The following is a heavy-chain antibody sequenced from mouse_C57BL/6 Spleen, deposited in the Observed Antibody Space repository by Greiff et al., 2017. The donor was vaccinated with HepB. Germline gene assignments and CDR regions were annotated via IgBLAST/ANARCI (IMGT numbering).Heavy chain of an antibody. Sequence: QVQLQQPGAELVRPGSSVKLSCKASGYTFTSYWMHWVKQRPIQGLEWIGNIDPSDSETHYNQKFKDKATLTVDKSSSTAYMQLSSLTSEDSAVYYCAREDDGYYEGYAMDYWGQGTSVTVSS. CDR3: AREDDGYYEGYAMDY. J-gene: IGHJ4*01. CDR1: GYTFTSYW. V-gene: IGHV1-52*01. D-gene: IGHD2-3*01. CDR2: IDPSDSET.